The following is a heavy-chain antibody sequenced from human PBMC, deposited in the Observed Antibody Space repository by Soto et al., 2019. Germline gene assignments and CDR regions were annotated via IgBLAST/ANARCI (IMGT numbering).Heavy chain of an antibody. CDR2: ITPMLRMA. CDR3: ATNYGSGSTHFDY. V-gene: IGHV1-69*02. J-gene: IGHJ4*02. CDR1: GGTFRFYT. D-gene: IGHD3-10*01. Sequence: QVQLVQSGAEVKKPGSSVKVSCTAAGGTFRFYTINWVRQVPGQGLEWMGRITPMLRMANFAQKFQGRVTMTADESTSTAYLDLRSLKSEDTAVYYCATNYGSGSTHFDYWGQGTLVTVSS.